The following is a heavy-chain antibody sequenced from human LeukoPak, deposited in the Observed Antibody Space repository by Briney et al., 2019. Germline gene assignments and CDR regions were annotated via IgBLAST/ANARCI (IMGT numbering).Heavy chain of an antibody. CDR3: AKDGQVGAVDY. J-gene: IGHJ4*02. D-gene: IGHD1-26*01. CDR2: IHKTGDYT. V-gene: IGHV3-23*01. CDR1: GFTFNNYA. Sequence: PGGPLRLSCAASGFTFNNYALSWVRQAPGKGLEWVSAIHKTGDYTYYTDSVKGRFTISRDNSKNTLYLQMNSLRAEDTAVYYCAKDGQVGAVDYWGQGTLVTVSS.